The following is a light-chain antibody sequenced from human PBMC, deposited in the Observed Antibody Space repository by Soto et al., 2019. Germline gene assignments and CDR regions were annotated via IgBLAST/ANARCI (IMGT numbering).Light chain of an antibody. J-gene: IGKJ2*01. V-gene: IGKV3D-20*01. Sequence: EIVLTQSPATLSLSPGERATLSCGASQSVXXXXLAWYQQKPGLAPRLLIYDASSRATGIPDRFSGSGSGXDXXXXIXXXXPEDFAVYYCQQYGSSPYTFGQGTKLEIK. CDR3: QQYGSSPYT. CDR1: QSVXXXX. CDR2: DAS.